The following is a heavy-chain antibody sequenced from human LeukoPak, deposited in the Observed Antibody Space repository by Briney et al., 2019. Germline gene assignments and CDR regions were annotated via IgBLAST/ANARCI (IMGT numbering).Heavy chain of an antibody. V-gene: IGHV4-34*01. Sequence: PSEPPSLTCAVYGRSFSGYYWSWIRQPTGKGQEWIGEINHSGSTIYNPSLKSRVTISVDTSKNQFSLKLSSVTAADTAVYYCARGYGDCSSTSCYVSYFDYWGQGTLVTVSS. D-gene: IGHD2-2*03. CDR3: ARGYGDCSSTSCYVSYFDY. J-gene: IGHJ4*02. CDR1: GRSFSGYY. CDR2: INHSGST.